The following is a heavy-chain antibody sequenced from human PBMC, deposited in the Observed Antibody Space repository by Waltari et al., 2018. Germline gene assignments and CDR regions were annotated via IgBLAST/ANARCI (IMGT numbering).Heavy chain of an antibody. CDR1: GFTFSSYA. J-gene: IGHJ4*02. V-gene: IGHV3-30-3*01. Sequence: QVQLVESGGGVVQPGRSLRLSCAASGFTFSSYAMHWVRQAPGKGLEWVAVISYDGSNKYYADSVKGRFTISRDNSKNTLYLQMNSLRAEDTAVYYCARGGSSFGWGQGTLVTVSS. D-gene: IGHD6-6*01. CDR2: ISYDGSNK. CDR3: ARGGSSFG.